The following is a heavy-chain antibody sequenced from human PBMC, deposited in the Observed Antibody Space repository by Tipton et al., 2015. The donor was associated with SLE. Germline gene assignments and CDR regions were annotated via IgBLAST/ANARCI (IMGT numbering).Heavy chain of an antibody. CDR3: TTDMGYSSSAFDY. Sequence: SLRLSCAASGFTFSSYAMSWVRQAPGKGLEWVGRIKSKTDGGTTDYAAPVKGRFTISRDDSKNTLYLQMNSLKAEDTAVYYCTTDMGYSSSAFDYWGQGTLVTVSS. V-gene: IGHV3-15*01. CDR1: GFTFSSYA. J-gene: IGHJ4*02. D-gene: IGHD6-13*01. CDR2: IKSKTDGGTT.